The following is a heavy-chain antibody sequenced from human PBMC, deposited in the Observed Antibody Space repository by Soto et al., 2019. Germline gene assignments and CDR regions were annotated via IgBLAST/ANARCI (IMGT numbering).Heavy chain of an antibody. CDR3: ARVAGAKFDF. CDR2: IYHSGYT. CDR1: GDSIGSGNKY. Sequence: SETLSLTCTVSGDSIGSGNKYWSWIRQPAGKGLEWIGRIYHSGYTNPNSSLKSRLTMSVDTSKNQFFLRLSSVTAADTAVYYCARVAGAKFDFWGQGILVTVSS. V-gene: IGHV4-61*02. J-gene: IGHJ4*02. D-gene: IGHD6-19*01.